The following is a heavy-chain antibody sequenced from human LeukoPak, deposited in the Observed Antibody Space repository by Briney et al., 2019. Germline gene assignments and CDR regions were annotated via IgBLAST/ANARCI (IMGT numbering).Heavy chain of an antibody. Sequence: SQTLSLTCTVSGDSISRYYWSCVRQPPRKGLEWSGDNYYSGSTDYSPSLQSRVTISVDRPKNQFSLRLSSVTAADTAVYYCAREGLVIGYYYYGMDVWGQGTTVTVSS. J-gene: IGHJ6*02. CDR2: NYYSGST. V-gene: IGHV4-59*01. D-gene: IGHD3-9*01. CDR1: GDSISRYY. CDR3: AREGLVIGYYYYGMDV.